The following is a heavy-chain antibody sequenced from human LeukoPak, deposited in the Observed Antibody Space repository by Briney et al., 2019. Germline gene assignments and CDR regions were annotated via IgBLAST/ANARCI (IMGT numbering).Heavy chain of an antibody. Sequence: GGSLRLSCAASGFTFSSYAMPWVRQAPGKGLEWVAVISYDGSNKYYADSVKGRFTISRDNSKNTLYLQMNSLRAEDTAVYYCARERWLQWSAFDIWGQGTMVTVSS. CDR1: GFTFSSYA. V-gene: IGHV3-30-3*01. D-gene: IGHD5-24*01. CDR3: ARERWLQWSAFDI. CDR2: ISYDGSNK. J-gene: IGHJ3*02.